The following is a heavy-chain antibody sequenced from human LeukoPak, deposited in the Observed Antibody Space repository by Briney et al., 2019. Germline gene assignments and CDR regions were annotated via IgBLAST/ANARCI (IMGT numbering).Heavy chain of an antibody. CDR3: AKDGGGAGYYDSSGYLDY. Sequence: GGSLRLSCAASGFTFSGSAMHWVRQASGKGLEWVGRIRSKANSYATAYAASVKGRFTISRDDSKNTAYLQMNSLKTEDTAVYYCAKDGGGAGYYDSSGYLDYWGQGTLVTVSS. CDR1: GFTFSGSA. V-gene: IGHV3-73*01. CDR2: IRSKANSYAT. J-gene: IGHJ4*02. D-gene: IGHD3-22*01.